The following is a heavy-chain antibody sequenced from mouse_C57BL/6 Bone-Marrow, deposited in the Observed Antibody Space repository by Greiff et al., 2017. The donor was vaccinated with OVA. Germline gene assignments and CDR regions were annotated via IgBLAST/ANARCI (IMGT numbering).Heavy chain of an antibody. CDR2: ISYDGSN. CDR3: AREAAQATAWFAY. J-gene: IGHJ3*01. V-gene: IGHV3-6*01. D-gene: IGHD3-2*02. Sequence: EVKLMESGPGLVKPSQSLSLTCSVTGYSITSGYYWTWIRQFPGNKLEWMGYISYDGSNNYNPSLKNRISITRDTSKNQFFLKLNSVTTEDTATYYCAREAAQATAWFAYWGQGTLVTVSA. CDR1: GYSITSGYY.